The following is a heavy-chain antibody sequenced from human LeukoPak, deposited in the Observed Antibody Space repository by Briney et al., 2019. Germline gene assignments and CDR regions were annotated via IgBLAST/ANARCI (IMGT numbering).Heavy chain of an antibody. CDR3: AKKESSSSWYDYFDY. J-gene: IGHJ4*02. Sequence: GGSLRLSCAASGFTFSSYAMSWVRQAPGKGLEWVSAISGSGGSTYYADSVKGRFTISRDNSKNTLYLQVNSLRAEDTAVYYCAKKESSSSWYDYFDYWGQGTLVTVSS. CDR1: GFTFSSYA. D-gene: IGHD6-13*01. CDR2: ISGSGGST. V-gene: IGHV3-23*01.